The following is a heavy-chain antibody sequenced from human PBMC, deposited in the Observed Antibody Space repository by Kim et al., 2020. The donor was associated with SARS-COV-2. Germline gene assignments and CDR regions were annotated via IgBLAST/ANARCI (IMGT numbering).Heavy chain of an antibody. CDR2: ITSKANNYST. J-gene: IGHJ4*02. CDR3: TRRGSDDSNAYFLS. Sequence: GGSLRLSCATSGFIFSGSAMHWVRQASGKGLEWLGRITSKANNYSTAYVVSVKGRFTISRDDSKNTAYLQMNSLKTEDTAMYYCTRRGSDDSNAYFLSWGQGALVTVSS. V-gene: IGHV3-73*01. D-gene: IGHD3-22*01. CDR1: GFIFSGSA.